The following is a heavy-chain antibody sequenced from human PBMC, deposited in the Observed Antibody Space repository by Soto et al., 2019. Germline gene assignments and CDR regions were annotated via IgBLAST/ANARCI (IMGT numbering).Heavy chain of an antibody. CDR2: INAGKGNT. Sequence: QVQLVQSGAEVKEPGASVKVSCKASGYTFTSYTTHWVRQAPGQRLEWMGWINAGKGNTKYSETFQGRVTMTRDTSGSITYMELSSLRAEETAVYYCARAGQSCGGDCYATNVDFGGQGALVTVSS. D-gene: IGHD2-21*02. V-gene: IGHV1-3*01. CDR1: GYTFTSYT. J-gene: IGHJ4*02. CDR3: ARAGQSCGGDCYATNVDF.